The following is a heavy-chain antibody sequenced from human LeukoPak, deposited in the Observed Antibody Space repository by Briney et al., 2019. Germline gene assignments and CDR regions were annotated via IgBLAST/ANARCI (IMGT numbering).Heavy chain of an antibody. CDR3: ARDDVDYSTFADWFDP. CDR1: GFTFNNYW. D-gene: IGHD4-11*01. V-gene: IGHV3-74*01. J-gene: IGHJ5*02. CDR2: INSDGSST. Sequence: GGSLRLSCAASGFTFNNYWMHWVRQAPGKGLVWVSRINSDGSSTDYADSVKGRFTICRDNAKNTLYLQMNSLRAEDTAVYYCARDDVDYSTFADWFDPWGQGTLVTVSS.